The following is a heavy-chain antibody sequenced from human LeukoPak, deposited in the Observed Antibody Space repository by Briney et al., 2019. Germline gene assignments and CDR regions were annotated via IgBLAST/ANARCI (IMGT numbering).Heavy chain of an antibody. D-gene: IGHD6-13*01. CDR2: IKQDGSEK. CDR3: ARRGSSWPNPGFDY. V-gene: IGHV3-7*03. Sequence: GGSLRLSCAASGFTFSSYWMSWVRQAPGKGLEWVANIKQDGSEKYYVDSVKGRFTISRDNAKNSLYLQMNSLRAEDTALYYCARRGSSWPNPGFDYWGQGTLVTVSS. J-gene: IGHJ4*02. CDR1: GFTFSSYW.